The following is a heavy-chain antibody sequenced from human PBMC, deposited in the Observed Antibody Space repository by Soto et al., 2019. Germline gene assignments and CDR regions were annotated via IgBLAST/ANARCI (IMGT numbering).Heavy chain of an antibody. D-gene: IGHD2-8*01. Sequence: SETLSLTCAVSGVSISSGNWWTWVRQTPQRGLEYIGEIFHDGTANYYPSFERRVAISVDTSKNQFSLKLTSVTAADTAIYFCARIVYDTSLNYMYFDFWGPGALVTVYS. CDR2: IFHDGTA. V-gene: IGHV4-4*02. CDR1: GVSISSGNW. CDR3: ARIVYDTSLNYMYFDF. J-gene: IGHJ4*02.